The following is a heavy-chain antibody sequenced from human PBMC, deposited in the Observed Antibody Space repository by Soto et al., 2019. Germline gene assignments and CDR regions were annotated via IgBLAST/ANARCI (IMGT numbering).Heavy chain of an antibody. CDR1: GGSISSGGYY. J-gene: IGHJ6*02. CDR2: IYYSGST. CDR3: AREYTMVRGGITRDYYGMDV. Sequence: PSETLSLTCTVSGGSISSGGYYWSWIRQHPGKGLEWIGYIYYSGSTYYNPSLKSRVTISVDTSKNQFSLKLSSVTAADTAVYYCAREYTMVRGGITRDYYGMDVWGQGTTVTVSS. V-gene: IGHV4-31*03. D-gene: IGHD3-10*01.